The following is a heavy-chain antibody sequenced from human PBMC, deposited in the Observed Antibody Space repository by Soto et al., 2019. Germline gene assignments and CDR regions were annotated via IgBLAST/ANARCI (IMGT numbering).Heavy chain of an antibody. Sequence: GASVKVSCKASGYTFTSYDINWVRQATGQGLEWMGWMNPNSGNTGYAQKFQGRVTMTRNTSISTAYMELRSLTSDDTAIYYCAKNGQPPYYYYGLDVWGRGTKVTVSS. CDR3: AKNGQPPYYYYGLDV. D-gene: IGHD2-8*01. V-gene: IGHV1-8*01. J-gene: IGHJ6*02. CDR1: GYTFTSYD. CDR2: MNPNSGNT.